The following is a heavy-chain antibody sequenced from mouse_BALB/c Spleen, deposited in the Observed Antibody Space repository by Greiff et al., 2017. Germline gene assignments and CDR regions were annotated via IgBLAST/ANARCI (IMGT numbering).Heavy chain of an antibody. D-gene: IGHD2-4*01. J-gene: IGHJ2*01. Sequence: QVQLQQSGAELVRPGSSVKISCKASGYAFSSYWMNWVKQRPGQGLEWIGQIYPGDGDTNYNGKFKGKATLTADKSSSTAYMQLSSLTSEDSAVYFCARSYDYDGLFDYWGQGTTLTVSS. CDR2: IYPGDGDT. CDR3: ARSYDYDGLFDY. V-gene: IGHV1-80*01. CDR1: GYAFSSYW.